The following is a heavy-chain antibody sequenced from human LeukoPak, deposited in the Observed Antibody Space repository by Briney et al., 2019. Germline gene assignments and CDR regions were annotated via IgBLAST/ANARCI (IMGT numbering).Heavy chain of an antibody. CDR3: ARDAYGSGSYYSDY. D-gene: IGHD3-10*01. V-gene: IGHV4-59*12. CDR1: GGSISSYY. Sequence: SETLSLTCTVSGGSISSYYWSWIRQPPGKGLEWIGYIYYSGSTNYNPSLKSRVTMSVDTSKNQFSLKLSSVTAADTAVYYCARDAYGSGSYYSDYWGQGTLVTVSS. CDR2: IYYSGST. J-gene: IGHJ4*02.